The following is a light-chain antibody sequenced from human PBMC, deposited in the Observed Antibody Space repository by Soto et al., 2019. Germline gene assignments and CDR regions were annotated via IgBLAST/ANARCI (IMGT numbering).Light chain of an antibody. J-gene: IGLJ2*01. CDR2: EVS. Sequence: ALTQPPSVSGSPGQSVTISCTGTSSDVGAYNRVSWYQQPPGTAPKLMIYEVSYRPSGVPDRFSGSKSDNTASLTISGLQAEDEADYYCSSYTSSGTVVFGGGTKLTVL. V-gene: IGLV2-18*02. CDR1: SSDVGAYNR. CDR3: SSYTSSGTVV.